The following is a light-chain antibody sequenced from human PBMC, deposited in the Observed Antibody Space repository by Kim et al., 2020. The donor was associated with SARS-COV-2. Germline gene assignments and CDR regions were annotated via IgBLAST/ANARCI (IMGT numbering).Light chain of an antibody. CDR2: EVT. Sequence: GQSVTISWTGTSSVIGNYNSVSGYHRHPCKDPKLRIYEVTTRPSGVPDRFSGSKSGNTASLTVSGLQAEDEAEYYCSSYAGSNNYVSGTGTKVTVL. V-gene: IGLV2-8*01. CDR1: SSVIGNYNS. J-gene: IGLJ1*01. CDR3: SSYAGSNNYV.